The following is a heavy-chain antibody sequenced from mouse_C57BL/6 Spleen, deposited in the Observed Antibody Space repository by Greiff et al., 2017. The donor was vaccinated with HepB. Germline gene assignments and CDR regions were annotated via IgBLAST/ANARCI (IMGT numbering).Heavy chain of an antibody. CDR1: GYTFTNYW. V-gene: IGHV1-63*01. CDR2: IYPGGGYT. CDR3: ARYTDRSFDY. J-gene: IGHJ2*01. Sequence: QVHVKQSGAELVRPGTSVKMSCKASGYTFTNYWIGWAKQRPGHGLEWIGDIYPGGGYTNYNEKFKGKATLTADKSSSTAYMQFSSLTSEDSAIYYCARYTDRSFDYWGQGTTLTVSS. D-gene: IGHD1-1*01.